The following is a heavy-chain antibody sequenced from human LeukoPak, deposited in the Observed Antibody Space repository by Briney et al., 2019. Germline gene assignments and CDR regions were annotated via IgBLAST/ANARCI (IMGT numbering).Heavy chain of an antibody. V-gene: IGHV1-18*01. Sequence: GASVKVSCKASGGTFSSYAISWVRQAPGQGLEWMGWISTYNGNTNYAQKPQGRVTMTTDTSTSTAYMELRSLRSDDTAVYYCARFHAGIQLWFPQNAFDIWGQGTMVTVSS. CDR3: ARFHAGIQLWFPQNAFDI. CDR1: GGTFSSYA. D-gene: IGHD5-18*01. CDR2: ISTYNGNT. J-gene: IGHJ3*02.